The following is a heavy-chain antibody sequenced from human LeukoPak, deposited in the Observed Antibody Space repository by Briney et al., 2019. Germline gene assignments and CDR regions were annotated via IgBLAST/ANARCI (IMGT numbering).Heavy chain of an antibody. CDR1: GFTFRSYE. Sequence: AGGSLRLSCAASGFTFRSYEMNWVRQAPGKGLDWVSYISSSGTTVYYADSVRGRFTVSRDNGKNSLYLEMNNLRAEDTAVYYCARSIKGDSDHWGQGTLVTVSS. V-gene: IGHV3-48*03. J-gene: IGHJ4*02. D-gene: IGHD3-10*01. CDR2: ISSSGTTV. CDR3: ARSIKGDSDH.